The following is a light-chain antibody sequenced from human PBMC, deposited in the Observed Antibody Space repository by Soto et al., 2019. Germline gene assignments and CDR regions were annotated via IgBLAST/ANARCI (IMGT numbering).Light chain of an antibody. CDR2: GAS. J-gene: IGKJ5*01. Sequence: EIVLTQSAATLSLYPGERATLSCRASQSVGSYLVWYQQKPGQAPRLLIHGASNRATGIPARFSGSGSGTDFTLTISSLEPEDFAVYYCQQRSSWPPLFGQGTRLEIK. V-gene: IGKV3-11*01. CDR1: QSVGSY. CDR3: QQRSSWPPL.